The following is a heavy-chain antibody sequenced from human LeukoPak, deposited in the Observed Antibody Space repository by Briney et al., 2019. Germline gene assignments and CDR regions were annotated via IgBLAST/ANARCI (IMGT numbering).Heavy chain of an antibody. CDR3: ARDEDSSGYYYEGYFDY. J-gene: IGHJ4*02. CDR1: GYTFTSYY. V-gene: IGHV1-46*01. Sequence: GASVKVSCKASGYTFTSYYMHWVRQAPGQGLEWMGTINPSGGSTSYAQKFQGRVTMTRDTSTSTVYMELSSLRSEDTAVYYCARDEDSSGYYYEGYFDYWGQGTLVTVSS. CDR2: INPSGGST. D-gene: IGHD3-22*01.